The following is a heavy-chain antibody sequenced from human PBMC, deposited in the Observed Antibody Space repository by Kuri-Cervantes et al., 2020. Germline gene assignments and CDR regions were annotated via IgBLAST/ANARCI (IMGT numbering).Heavy chain of an antibody. CDR3: AKDRRSIAVPGSLFHY. J-gene: IGHJ4*02. CDR2: ITGSGGSR. V-gene: IGHV3-23*01. CDR1: GFTFSDYT. D-gene: IGHD6-19*01. Sequence: GESLKISCAASGFTFSDYTMNWVRQAPGEGLEWVSAITGSGGSRYYTDSVKGRFTISRDNSKNTLYLQMNSLRAEDTALYYCAKDRRSIAVPGSLFHYWGQGTLVTVSS.